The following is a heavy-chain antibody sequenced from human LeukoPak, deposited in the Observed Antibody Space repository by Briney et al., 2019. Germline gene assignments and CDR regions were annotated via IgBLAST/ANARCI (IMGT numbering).Heavy chain of an antibody. D-gene: IGHD5-18*01. V-gene: IGHV5-51*01. Sequence: GESLKISCEGSGYRFSNYWIGWVRQMPGKGMEWMGIIYPGDSDIRYSPSLQGQVTISADKSISAAYLQWSSLKASDTAMYYCARRYSYSSGGDAFDIWGQGTMDIVSS. J-gene: IGHJ3*02. CDR3: ARRYSYSSGGDAFDI. CDR2: IYPGDSDI. CDR1: GYRFSNYW.